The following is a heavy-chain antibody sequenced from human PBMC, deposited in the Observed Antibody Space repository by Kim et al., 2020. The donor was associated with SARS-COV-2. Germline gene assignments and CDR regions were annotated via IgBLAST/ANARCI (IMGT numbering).Heavy chain of an antibody. J-gene: IGHJ4*02. CDR2: SNR. Sequence: SNRYYADSVKGRFTISRDNSKNTLYLQMNSLRAEYTAVYYCAQGIRFDYWGQGTLVTVSS. V-gene: IGHV3-30*02. CDR3: AQGIRFDY.